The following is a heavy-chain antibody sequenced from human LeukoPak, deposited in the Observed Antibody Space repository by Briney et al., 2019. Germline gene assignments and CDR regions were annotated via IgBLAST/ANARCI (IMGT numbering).Heavy chain of an antibody. CDR3: AKDLYVVVVADTGRLFDY. V-gene: IGHV3-23*01. CDR1: GFTFDDYG. CDR2: ISGGGGST. D-gene: IGHD2-15*01. Sequence: GRSLRLSCAASGFTFDDYGMSWVRQAPGKGLEWVSTISGGGGSTYYADSVKGRFTISRDNSKNTLYLRMNSLRAEDTAVYYCAKDLYVVVVADTGRLFDYWGQGTLVTVSS. J-gene: IGHJ4*02.